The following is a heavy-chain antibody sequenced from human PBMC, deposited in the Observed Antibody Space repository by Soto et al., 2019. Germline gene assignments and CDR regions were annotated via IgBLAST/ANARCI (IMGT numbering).Heavy chain of an antibody. V-gene: IGHV3-66*01. J-gene: IGHJ4*02. D-gene: IGHD3-16*01. CDR1: GFTVSSNH. Sequence: EVQLVESGGGLVQPGGSLRLSCAASGFTVSSNHMSCVRQAPGKGLEWVSLIYSGGSTYYADSVKGRFTFSRDNSQNTLYLQMNSLRAEDTAVYYCAGPGEQHRYWGQGTLVTVSS. CDR2: IYSGGST. CDR3: AGPGEQHRY.